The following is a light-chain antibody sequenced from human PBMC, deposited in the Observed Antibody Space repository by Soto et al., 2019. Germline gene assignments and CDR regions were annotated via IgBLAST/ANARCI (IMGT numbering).Light chain of an antibody. J-gene: IGLJ2*01. CDR1: SSDIGGYNH. CDR2: AVS. V-gene: IGLV2-14*01. Sequence: QSALTQPASVSGSPGQSITISCTGTSSDIGGYNHVSWYQHSPGKAPKLILFAVSDRPSGISHRFSGSKSGNTASLTISGLQAEDEADYYCCSYTSLSSVVFGGGTKLTVL. CDR3: CSYTSLSSVV.